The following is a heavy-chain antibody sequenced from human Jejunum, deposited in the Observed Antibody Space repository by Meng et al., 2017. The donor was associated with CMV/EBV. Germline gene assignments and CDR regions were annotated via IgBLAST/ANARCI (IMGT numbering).Heavy chain of an antibody. Sequence: QGQLGQSGGEGKKPGASVKVSCKASGYTFTNYGSTWVRQAPGQGLEWMGWISAYNGNTNYAQTLQGRVTMTTDTSTSTAYMELGSLRSDDTAVYYCARVEVGITSGDYWGQGTLVTVSS. CDR3: ARVEVGITSGDY. J-gene: IGHJ4*02. CDR2: ISAYNGNT. D-gene: IGHD1-26*01. V-gene: IGHV1-18*01. CDR1: GYTFTNYG.